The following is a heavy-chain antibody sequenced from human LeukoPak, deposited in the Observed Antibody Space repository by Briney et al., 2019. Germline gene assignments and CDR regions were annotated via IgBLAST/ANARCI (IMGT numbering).Heavy chain of an antibody. Sequence: SETLSLTCTVSGGSVSSGGYYWSWIRQPPGTGLEWIGYIYYSGSTSYNYNPSLESRITIAVDTSKSQFSLKLSSVTAADTAVYYCAREHLGAGGKRLFDFWGQGTLVTVTS. D-gene: IGHD3-16*01. J-gene: IGHJ4*02. CDR3: AREHLGAGGKRLFDF. V-gene: IGHV4-61*08. CDR2: IYYSGSTSY. CDR1: GGSVSSGGYY.